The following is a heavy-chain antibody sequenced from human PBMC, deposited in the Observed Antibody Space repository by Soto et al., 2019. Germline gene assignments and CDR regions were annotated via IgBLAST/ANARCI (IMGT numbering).Heavy chain of an antibody. CDR1: GFTFSSYA. V-gene: IGHV3-23*01. J-gene: IGHJ4*02. D-gene: IGHD6-6*01. CDR2: ISGSGGST. CDR3: AKDRAVEQLVQGLDY. Sequence: GSLRLSCAASGFTFSSYAMSWVRQAPGKGLEWVSAISGSGGSTYYADSVKGRFTISRDNSKNTLYLQMNSLRAEDTAVYYCAKDRAVEQLVQGLDYWGQGTLVTVSS.